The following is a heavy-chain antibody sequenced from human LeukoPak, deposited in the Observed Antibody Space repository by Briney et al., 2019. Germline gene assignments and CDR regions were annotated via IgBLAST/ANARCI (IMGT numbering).Heavy chain of an antibody. V-gene: IGHV3-7*01. CDR1: GFMFSSSW. D-gene: IGHD5-18*01. CDR2: IKEDGSDK. CDR3: ARDAAYGYDRFDY. Sequence: GGSLRLSCVASGFMFSSSWMAWVRQAPGKGLEWVANIKEDGSDKNYVDSMKGRFTISRDNAKNSLYLQMNSLRAEDTAVYYCARDAAYGYDRFDYWGQGTQVTVFS. J-gene: IGHJ4*02.